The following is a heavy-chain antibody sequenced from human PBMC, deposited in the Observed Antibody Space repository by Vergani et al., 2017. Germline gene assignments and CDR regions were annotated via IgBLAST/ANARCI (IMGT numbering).Heavy chain of an antibody. CDR2: ISYDGSNK. J-gene: IGHJ4*02. CDR3: AKGGGYGGKEFGY. D-gene: IGHD4-23*01. V-gene: IGHV3-30*18. Sequence: VQLVESGGGLVQPVGSLRLSCAASGFTFSSYGMHWVRQAPGKGLEWVAVISYDGSNKYYADSVKGRFTISRDNSKNTLYLQMNSLRAEDTAVYYCAKGGGYGGKEFGYWGQGTLVTVSS. CDR1: GFTFSSYG.